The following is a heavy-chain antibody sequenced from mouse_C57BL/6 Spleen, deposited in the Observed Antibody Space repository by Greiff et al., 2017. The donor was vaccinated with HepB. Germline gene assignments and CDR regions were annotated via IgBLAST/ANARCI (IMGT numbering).Heavy chain of an antibody. D-gene: IGHD1-1*01. CDR1: GYTFTDYY. CDR3: APYYGSSLFDY. J-gene: IGHJ2*01. CDR2: INPNNGGT. Sequence: EVQLQQSGPELVKPGASVKISCKASGYTFTDYYMNWVKQSHGKSLEWIGDINPNNGGTSYNQKFKGKATLTVDKSSSTAYMELRSLTSEDSAVYYCAPYYGSSLFDYWGQGTTLTVSS. V-gene: IGHV1-26*01.